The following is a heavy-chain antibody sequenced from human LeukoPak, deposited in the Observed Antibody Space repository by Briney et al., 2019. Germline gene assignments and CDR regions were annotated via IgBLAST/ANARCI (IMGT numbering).Heavy chain of an antibody. CDR1: GGSISGHY. D-gene: IGHD3-10*01. V-gene: IGHV4-59*11. CDR3: ARDGVRDGEC. Sequence: PSETLSLTCTVSGGSISGHYWTWIRQPPGKGLEWIGQIHYSGRPDYNPSLKSRVTISVDTSKNQLSLKVTSVTGADTAVYYCARDGVRDGECWGQGTLVTVS. J-gene: IGHJ4*02. CDR2: IHYSGRP.